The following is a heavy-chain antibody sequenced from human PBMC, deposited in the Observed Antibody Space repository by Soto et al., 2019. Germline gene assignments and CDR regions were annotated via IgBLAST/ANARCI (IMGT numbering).Heavy chain of an antibody. CDR2: IYYSGST. Sequence: LEILSLTCTVSGGSIISYYWSWIRQPPGKRLEWIGYIYYSGSTNYNPSLKSRVTISVDTSKNQFSLKLGSVTAADTAVYYCARGGYGDYAAGYYFDYWGQGTLVTVSS. CDR1: GGSIISYY. J-gene: IGHJ4*02. CDR3: ARGGYGDYAAGYYFDY. V-gene: IGHV4-59*01. D-gene: IGHD4-17*01.